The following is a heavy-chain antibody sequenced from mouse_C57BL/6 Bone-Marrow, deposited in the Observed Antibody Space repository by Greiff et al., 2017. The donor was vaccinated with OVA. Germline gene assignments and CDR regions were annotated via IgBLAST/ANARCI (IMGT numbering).Heavy chain of an antibody. D-gene: IGHD3-2*02. V-gene: IGHV7-3*01. Sequence: DVMLVESGGGLVQPGGSLSLSCAASGFTFTDYYMSWVRQPPGKALEWLGFIRNKANGYTTEYSASVKGRFTISRDNAQSILYLQMNARRAEAGATYYCARSQLRLDYWGQGTTLTVSS. CDR2: IRNKANGYTT. J-gene: IGHJ2*01. CDR3: ARSQLRLDY. CDR1: GFTFTDYY.